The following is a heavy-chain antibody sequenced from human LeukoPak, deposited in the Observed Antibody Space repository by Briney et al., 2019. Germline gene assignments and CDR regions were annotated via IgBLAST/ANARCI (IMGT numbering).Heavy chain of an antibody. V-gene: IGHV3-48*03. CDR2: ISSSGSTI. Sequence: GSLRLSCAASGFTFSSYEMNWVRQAPGKGLEWVSYISSSGSTIYYADSVKGRFTISRDNAKNSLYLQMNGLRAEDTAVYYCARVSSSWYSGSYWGQGTLVTVSS. CDR1: GFTFSSYE. J-gene: IGHJ4*02. D-gene: IGHD6-13*01. CDR3: ARVSSSWYSGSY.